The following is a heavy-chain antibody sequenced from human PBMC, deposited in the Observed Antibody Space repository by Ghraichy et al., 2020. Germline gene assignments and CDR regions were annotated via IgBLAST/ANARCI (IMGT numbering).Heavy chain of an antibody. V-gene: IGHV1-2*02. J-gene: IGHJ4*02. CDR3: ARDPTAYTRATIQDY. D-gene: IGHD5-12*01. Sequence: ASVKVSCKASGYTFTGYYMHWVRQAPGQGLEWMGWINPNSGGTNYAQKFQGRVTMTRDTSISTAYMELSRLRSDDTAVYYCARDPTAYTRATIQDYWGQGTLVTVSS. CDR1: GYTFTGYY. CDR2: INPNSGGT.